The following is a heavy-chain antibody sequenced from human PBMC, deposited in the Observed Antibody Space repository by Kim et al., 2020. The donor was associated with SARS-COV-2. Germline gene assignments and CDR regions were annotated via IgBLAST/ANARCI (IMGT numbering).Heavy chain of an antibody. CDR1: GFAFRKCG. CDR3: ASAIVAALDH. D-gene: IGHD2-15*01. CDR2: IWYDGSKD. Sequence: GGSLRLSCAASGFAFRKCGMHWVRQAPGKGLEWLAVIWYDGSKDYYAESVRGRFSISRDNSKNMLYLQMNNLRADDTAVYFCASAIVAALDHWGLGTLVTVS. J-gene: IGHJ4*02. V-gene: IGHV3-33*01.